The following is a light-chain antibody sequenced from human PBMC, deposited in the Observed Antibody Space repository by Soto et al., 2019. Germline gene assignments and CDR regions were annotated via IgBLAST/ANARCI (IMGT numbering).Light chain of an antibody. Sequence: QPVLTQPPSVSGAPGQRVTISCTGSRSNIGAGYAVHWYQQLPGTAPKLLIYDNTNRPSGVPDRFSASESGTSASLAITGLQSEDEADYYCQSYDTSLSASVFGGGTKL. CDR3: QSYDTSLSASV. CDR1: RSNIGAGYA. J-gene: IGLJ2*01. CDR2: DNT. V-gene: IGLV1-40*01.